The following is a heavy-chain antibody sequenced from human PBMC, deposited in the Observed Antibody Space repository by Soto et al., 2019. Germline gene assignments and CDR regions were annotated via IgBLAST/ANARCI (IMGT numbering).Heavy chain of an antibody. J-gene: IGHJ4*02. CDR2: MNPNSGNT. D-gene: IGHD6-6*01. CDR3: ARGRGAARPERCFALDY. V-gene: IGHV1-8*01. CDR1: GYTFTSYD. Sequence: GASVKVSCKASGYTFTSYDINWVRQATGQGLEWMGWMNPNSGNTGYAQKFQGRVTMTRNTSISTAYMELSSLRSEDTAVYYCARGRGAARPERCFALDYWGQGTLVTVSS.